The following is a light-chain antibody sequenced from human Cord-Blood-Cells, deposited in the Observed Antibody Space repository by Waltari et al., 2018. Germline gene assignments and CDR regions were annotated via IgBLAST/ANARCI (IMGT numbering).Light chain of an antibody. CDR2: DAS. CDR1: QGISSA. J-gene: IGKJ5*01. Sequence: AIQLTQSPSSLSASVGDRVTITCRASQGISSALAWYQQKPGKAPKLLIYDASSLESGVPSRCSGSGSGTDFTLTISSLQPEDFATYYCQQFNSYPITVGQGTRLEIK. V-gene: IGKV1-13*02. CDR3: QQFNSYPIT.